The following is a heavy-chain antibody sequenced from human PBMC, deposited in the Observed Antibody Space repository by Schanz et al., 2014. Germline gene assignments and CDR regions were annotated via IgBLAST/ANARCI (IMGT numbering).Heavy chain of an antibody. CDR3: SLSYVRGIIYGFRH. CDR2: FDPEDGET. CDR1: GYTLTELS. D-gene: IGHD3-10*02. V-gene: IGHV1-24*01. Sequence: QVPLVQSGAEVKKPGASVKVSCKVSGYTLTELSMHWVRQAPGKGLEWMGGFDPEDGETIYAQNFQGRVTMTEDTSTDTTYMELSSLRSEDTAVYYCSLSYVRGIIYGFRHWGQGTLVTVSS. J-gene: IGHJ4*02.